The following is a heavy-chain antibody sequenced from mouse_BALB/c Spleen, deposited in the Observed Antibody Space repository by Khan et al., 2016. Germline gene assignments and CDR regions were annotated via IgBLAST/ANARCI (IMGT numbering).Heavy chain of an antibody. J-gene: IGHJ3*01. CDR2: INTNTGEP. CDR1: GYTFTNYG. Sequence: QIQLVQSGPELKKPGETVKISCKASGYTFTNYGMNWVKQAPGKGLKWMDWINTNTGEPTYAEEFKGRFAFSLETSASTAYLQINNLKNEDTATYFCAKELGAYWGQGTLVTVSA. CDR3: AKELGAY. V-gene: IGHV9-3*02. D-gene: IGHD3-3*01.